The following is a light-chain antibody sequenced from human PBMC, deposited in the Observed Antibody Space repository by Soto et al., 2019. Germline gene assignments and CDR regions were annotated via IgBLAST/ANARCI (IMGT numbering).Light chain of an antibody. CDR2: GAS. J-gene: IGKJ1*01. V-gene: IGKV3-20*01. Sequence: EIVLTHSPGTLSLSPGERATLSCRASQSVSNNYLAWYQQKPGQAPRLLIYGASNRATDIPDRFSGSGSGTDFTLNITRVEPEDFAVYYCQQYGSSGTFGQGTKVDIK. CDR3: QQYGSSGT. CDR1: QSVSNNY.